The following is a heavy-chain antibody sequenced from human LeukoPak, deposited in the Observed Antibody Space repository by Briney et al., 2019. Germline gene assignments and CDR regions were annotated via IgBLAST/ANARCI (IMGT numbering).Heavy chain of an antibody. Sequence: GASVKVSCKASGYTFTGYYMHWVRQAPGQGLEWMGWINPNSGGTNYAQKFQGRVTMTRDTSISTAYMELSRLRSDDTAVYYCARDLVTMVRGVAGGYYYYAMDVWGQGTTVTVSS. J-gene: IGHJ6*02. V-gene: IGHV1-2*02. CDR3: ARDLVTMVRGVAGGYYYYAMDV. CDR1: GYTFTGYY. CDR2: INPNSGGT. D-gene: IGHD3-10*01.